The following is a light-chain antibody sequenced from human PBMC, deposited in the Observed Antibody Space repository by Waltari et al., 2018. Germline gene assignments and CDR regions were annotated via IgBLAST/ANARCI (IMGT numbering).Light chain of an antibody. J-gene: IGKJ1*01. Sequence: DIQMTQSPSSLSASVGERVTITCRASHSISRYLNWCQQEPEKAPKHLIYAASILRSGVPSRFSGSGSGTDFTLTISSLQPEDFATYYCQQSYSTLTWTFGQGTKVEIK. V-gene: IGKV1-39*01. CDR3: QQSYSTLTWT. CDR2: AAS. CDR1: HSISRY.